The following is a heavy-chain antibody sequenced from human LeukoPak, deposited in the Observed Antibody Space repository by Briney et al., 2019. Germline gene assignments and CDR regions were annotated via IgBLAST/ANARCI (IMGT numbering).Heavy chain of an antibody. D-gene: IGHD3-9*01. CDR3: ARGSYDILTGYSIDAFDI. J-gene: IGHJ3*02. CDR2: IIPMFGKA. CDR1: GGTFSTYA. V-gene: IGHV1-69*13. Sequence: SVKVSCKASGGTFSTYAISWVRQAPGQGLEWMGGIIPMFGKANYAQTFQGRVTITADESTSTAYMELSSLRSEDTAVYYCARGSYDILTGYSIDAFDIWGQGTMVTVSS.